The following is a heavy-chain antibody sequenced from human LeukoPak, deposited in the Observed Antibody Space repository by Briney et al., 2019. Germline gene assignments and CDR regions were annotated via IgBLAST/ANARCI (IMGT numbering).Heavy chain of an antibody. V-gene: IGHV3-30-3*01. D-gene: IGHD6-19*01. Sequence: GGSLRLSCAASGFTFSSYSVHWVRQAPGKGPEWVAVISSDGSNKYYADSVKGRLTISRDNSKNTLYLQMNSLRAEDTAVYYCARDGEAVAGTPFDYWGQGTLVTVSS. J-gene: IGHJ4*02. CDR3: ARDGEAVAGTPFDY. CDR2: ISSDGSNK. CDR1: GFTFSSYS.